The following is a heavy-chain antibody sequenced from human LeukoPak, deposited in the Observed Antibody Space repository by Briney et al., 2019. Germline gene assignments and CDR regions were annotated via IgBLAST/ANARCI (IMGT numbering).Heavy chain of an antibody. CDR1: GGSISSGGYY. CDR3: ARPANYDILTGYPYWYFDL. CDR2: IYHSGST. Sequence: SQTLSLTCTVSGGSISSGGYYWSWIRQPPGKGLEWIGYIYHSGSTYYNPSLKSRVTISVDTSKNQFSLKLGSVTAADTAVYYCARPANYDILTGYPYWYFDLWGRGTLVTVSS. D-gene: IGHD3-9*01. J-gene: IGHJ2*01. V-gene: IGHV4-30-2*01.